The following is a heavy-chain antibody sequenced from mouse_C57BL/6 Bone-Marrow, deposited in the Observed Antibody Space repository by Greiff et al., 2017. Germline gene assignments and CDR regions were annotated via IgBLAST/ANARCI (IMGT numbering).Heavy chain of an antibody. CDR2: IDPEDGET. V-gene: IGHV14-2*01. D-gene: IGHD4-1*01. CDR1: GYTFKDYC. Sequence: VQLQQSGAELVKPGASVKLSCTASGYTFKDYCMHWVKQRPEQGLEWIGKIDPEDGETKYAAKFKSKATITADKSSNTAYLQLSSLTSEDTAVYYCSRHWDALFVYGGQGTLVTVSA. J-gene: IGHJ3*01. CDR3: SRHWDALFVY.